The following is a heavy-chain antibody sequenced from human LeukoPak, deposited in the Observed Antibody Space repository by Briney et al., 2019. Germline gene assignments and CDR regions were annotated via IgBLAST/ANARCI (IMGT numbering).Heavy chain of an antibody. CDR3: ARQPDFDY. Sequence: GGSLRLSCAASGFTFSNYGMHWVRQAPGRGLEWVALISYDGSDKYYADSVKGRFTISRDNSKNTLYLQMNSLRAEDTAVYYCARQPDFDYWGQGTLVTVSS. CDR2: ISYDGSDK. D-gene: IGHD6-13*01. J-gene: IGHJ4*02. CDR1: GFTFSNYG. V-gene: IGHV3-30*03.